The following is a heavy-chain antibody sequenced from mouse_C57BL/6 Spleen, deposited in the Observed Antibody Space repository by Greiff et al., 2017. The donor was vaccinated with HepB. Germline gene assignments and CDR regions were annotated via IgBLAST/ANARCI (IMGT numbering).Heavy chain of an antibody. CDR1: GYTFTDYY. CDR3: ARIYGSSNYYAMDY. Sequence: EVQLQQSGPELVKPGASVKISCKASGYTFTDYYMNWVKQSHGKSLEWIGDINPNNGGTSYNQKFKGKATLTVDKSSSTAYMELRSLTSEDSAVYYCARIYGSSNYYAMDYWGQGTSVTVSS. D-gene: IGHD1-1*01. J-gene: IGHJ4*01. V-gene: IGHV1-26*01. CDR2: INPNNGGT.